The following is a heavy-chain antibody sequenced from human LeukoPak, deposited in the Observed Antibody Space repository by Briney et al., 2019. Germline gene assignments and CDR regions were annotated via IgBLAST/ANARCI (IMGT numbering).Heavy chain of an antibody. D-gene: IGHD6-19*01. Sequence: ASVRVSCKASGYTFSKYGFSWVRQAPGQGLEGMGWISAYNGNTKYAEKLQGRVTMTTDTSTSTADMELRSLRSDDTAVYYCVIDRSYSSGWYPRGYFDYWGQGTLVTVSS. CDR2: ISAYNGNT. CDR1: GYTFSKYG. V-gene: IGHV1-18*01. CDR3: VIDRSYSSGWYPRGYFDY. J-gene: IGHJ4*02.